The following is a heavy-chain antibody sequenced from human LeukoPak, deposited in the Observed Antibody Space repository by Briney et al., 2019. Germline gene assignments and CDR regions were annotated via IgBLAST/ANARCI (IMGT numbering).Heavy chain of an antibody. J-gene: IGHJ4*02. CDR3: AKDLGHRPPNEEAVDY. CDR2: ITSSSSTI. CDR1: GFMFSSYT. V-gene: IGHV3-48*01. Sequence: GGSLRLSCAASGFMFSSYTMNWVRQAPGKGLEWVSYITSSSSTIYYADSVKGRFTISRDNAKNSLYLQMNSLRAEDMAVYYCAKDLGHRPPNEEAVDYWGQGTLVTVSS. D-gene: IGHD1-1*01.